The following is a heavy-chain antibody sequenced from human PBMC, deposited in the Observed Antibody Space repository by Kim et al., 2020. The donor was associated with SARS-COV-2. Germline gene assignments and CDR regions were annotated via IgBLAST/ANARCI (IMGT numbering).Heavy chain of an antibody. D-gene: IGHD3-3*01. CDR1: GGSISSYY. CDR2: IYYSGST. Sequence: SGGSISSYYWSWIRQPPGKGLEWIGYIYYSGSTNYNPSLKSRVTISVDTSKNQFSLKLSSVTAADTAVYYCARGGYYRYYYYGMDVWGQGTKVTV. V-gene: IGHV4-59*13. CDR3: ARGGYYRYYYYGMDV. J-gene: IGHJ6*02.